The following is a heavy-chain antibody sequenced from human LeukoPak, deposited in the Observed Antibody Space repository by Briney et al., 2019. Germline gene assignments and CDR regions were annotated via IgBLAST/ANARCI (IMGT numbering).Heavy chain of an antibody. D-gene: IGHD3-10*01. V-gene: IGHV3-21*01. CDR2: ISSSSRYI. CDR3: ARDREYTHYPHNAFHP. Sequence: PGGSLRLSCAASGFTFNTYSMNWVRQTLGKGLECVSSISSSSRYIYYADSVKGRFTISRDNAKNSLYLQMNSLRAADTVFYSSARDREYTHYPHNAFHPKGQRSLVTVSS. J-gene: IGHJ5*02. CDR1: GFTFNTYS.